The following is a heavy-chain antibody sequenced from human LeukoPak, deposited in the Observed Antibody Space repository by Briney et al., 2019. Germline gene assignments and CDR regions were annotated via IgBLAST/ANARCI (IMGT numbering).Heavy chain of an antibody. Sequence: SETLSLTCTVSGGSISSSSYYWGWIRQPPGKGLEWIGSIYYSGNTYYNPSLKSRVTISVDTSKNQFSLQLNSVTPEDTATYYCARGSHSTFDFWGQGTMVTVSS. CDR3: ARGSHSTFDF. V-gene: IGHV4-39*07. D-gene: IGHD2/OR15-2a*01. CDR2: IYYSGNT. CDR1: GGSISSSSYY. J-gene: IGHJ3*01.